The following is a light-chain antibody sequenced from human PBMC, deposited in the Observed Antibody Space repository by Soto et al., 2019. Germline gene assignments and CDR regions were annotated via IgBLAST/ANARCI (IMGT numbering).Light chain of an antibody. V-gene: IGKV3-20*01. CDR3: QQYAGSPRT. Sequence: EIVLTQSPGTLSLSPGERGTLSCRASQNLGTLYLAWFQQKSGQAPRLLIYSASRRATGIPDRFTGIGSGTDFTLTISRVEPEDFAVYFCQQYAGSPRTFGEGTMVDIK. CDR1: QNLGTLY. CDR2: SAS. J-gene: IGKJ4*02.